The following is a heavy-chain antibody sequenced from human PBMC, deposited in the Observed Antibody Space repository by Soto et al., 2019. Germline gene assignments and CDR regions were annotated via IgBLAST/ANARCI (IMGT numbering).Heavy chain of an antibody. CDR3: ARDSPSGYSGYDFYYYYGMDV. CDR1: GGSISSGGYY. Sequence: LSLTCTVSGGSISSGGYYWSWIRQHPGKGLEWIGYIYYSGSTYYNPSLKSRVTISVDTSKNRFSLKLSSVTAADTAVYYCARDSPSGYSGYDFYYYYGMDVWGQRTTVTVSS. J-gene: IGHJ6*02. D-gene: IGHD5-12*01. CDR2: IYYSGST. V-gene: IGHV4-31*03.